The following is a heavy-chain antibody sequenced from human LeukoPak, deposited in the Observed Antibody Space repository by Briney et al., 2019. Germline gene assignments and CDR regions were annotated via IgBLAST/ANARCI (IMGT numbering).Heavy chain of an antibody. CDR3: AREFGVDQSNWFDP. CDR1: GGSISSYY. D-gene: IGHD3-3*01. Sequence: SETLSLTCTVSGGSISSYYWSWIRQPPGKGLEWIGYIYYSGSTNYNPSLKSRVTISVDTSKNQFPLKLSSVTAADTAVYYCAREFGVDQSNWFDPWGQGTLVTVSS. J-gene: IGHJ5*02. V-gene: IGHV4-59*01. CDR2: IYYSGST.